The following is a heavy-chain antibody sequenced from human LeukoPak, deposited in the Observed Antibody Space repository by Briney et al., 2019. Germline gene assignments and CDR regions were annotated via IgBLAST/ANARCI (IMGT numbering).Heavy chain of an antibody. CDR3: AREGKMITFGGVIVIREYYFDY. J-gene: IGHJ4*02. CDR2: MNPNSGNT. Sequence: GASVKVSCKASGYTFTSYDINWVRQATGQGLEWMGWMNPNSGNTGNAQKFQGRVTMTRNTSISTAYMEQSSLRSEDTAVYYCAREGKMITFGGVIVIREYYFDYWGQGTLVTVSS. CDR1: GYTFTSYD. D-gene: IGHD3-16*02. V-gene: IGHV1-8*01.